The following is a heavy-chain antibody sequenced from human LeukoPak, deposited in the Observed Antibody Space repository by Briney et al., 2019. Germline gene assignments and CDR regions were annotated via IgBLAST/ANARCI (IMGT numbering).Heavy chain of an antibody. CDR3: AREEMYYGSGSYGSCDY. V-gene: IGHV1-2*02. CDR1: GYTFTGYY. J-gene: IGHJ4*02. D-gene: IGHD3-10*01. CDR2: INPNSGGT. Sequence: GASVKVSCKASGYTFTGYYMHWVRQAPGQGLEWMGWINPNSGGTNYAQKFQGRVTMTRDTSISTAYMELSRLRSDDTAVYYCAREEMYYGSGSYGSCDYWGQGTLVTVSS.